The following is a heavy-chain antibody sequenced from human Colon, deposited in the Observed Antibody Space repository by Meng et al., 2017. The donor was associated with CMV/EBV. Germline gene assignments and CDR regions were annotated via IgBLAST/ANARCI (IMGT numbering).Heavy chain of an antibody. J-gene: IGHJ4*02. V-gene: IGHV4-59*11. CDR3: ARGLGHASNNSHDY. Sequence: SETLSLTCTVSGDSSSSHYWSWLRQHPGKGLEWMGYIYYSGCATYSPSLRSRITISVDTSKNQFSLNLRSVTAADTAMYFCARGLGHASNNSHDYWGQGTLVTVSS. CDR2: IYYSGCA. CDR1: GDSSSSHY. D-gene: IGHD1-1*01.